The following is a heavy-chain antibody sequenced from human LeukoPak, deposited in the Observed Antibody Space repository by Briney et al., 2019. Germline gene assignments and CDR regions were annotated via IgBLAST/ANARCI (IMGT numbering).Heavy chain of an antibody. D-gene: IGHD5-18*01. CDR3: ARTGGHSYGPNTNNWFDP. V-gene: IGHV4-34*01. J-gene: IGHJ5*02. CDR1: GGSFSGYY. Sequence: SETLSLTCAVYGGSFSGYYWSWIRQPPGKGLEWIGEINHSGSTNYNPSLKSRVTISVDTSKNQFSLKLSSVTAADTAVYYCARTGGHSYGPNTNNWFDPWGQGTLVTVSS. CDR2: INHSGST.